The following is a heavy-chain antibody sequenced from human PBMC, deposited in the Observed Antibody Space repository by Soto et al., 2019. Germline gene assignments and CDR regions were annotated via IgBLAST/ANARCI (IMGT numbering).Heavy chain of an antibody. CDR2: IDWDDDK. Sequence: SGPTLVNPTQTLTLTCTFSGFSLSTSGMCVSWIRQPPGKALEWLALIDWDDDKYYSTSLKTRLTISKDTYKNQVVLTMTNMDPVDTATYYCARAVYSSGWYGHGMDVWGQGTTVTVSS. D-gene: IGHD6-19*01. CDR3: ARAVYSSGWYGHGMDV. V-gene: IGHV2-70*01. J-gene: IGHJ6*02. CDR1: GFSLSTSGMC.